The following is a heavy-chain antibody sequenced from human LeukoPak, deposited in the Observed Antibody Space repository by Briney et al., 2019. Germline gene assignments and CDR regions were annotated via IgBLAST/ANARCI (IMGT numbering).Heavy chain of an antibody. CDR2: IYYSGST. J-gene: IGHJ4*02. V-gene: IGHV4-39*01. Sequence: SETLSLTCTVSGGSVSSGSYYWSWIRQPPGKGLEWIGSIYYSGSTYYNPSLKSRVTISVDTSKNQFSLKLSSVTAADTAVYYCARQIGYYGSGSSPSFDYWGQGTLVTVSS. D-gene: IGHD3-10*01. CDR1: GGSVSSGSYY. CDR3: ARQIGYYGSGSSPSFDY.